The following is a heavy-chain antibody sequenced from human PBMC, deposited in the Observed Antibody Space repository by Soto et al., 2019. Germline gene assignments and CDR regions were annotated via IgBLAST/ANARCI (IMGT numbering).Heavy chain of an antibody. Sequence: SLSLTCPVSGASISSSGYYWSWIRQHPGKGLEWIGYIYYSGSTYYNPSLKSQVTISVDTSKNQFSLKLSSVTAADKAVYYCARVVPAADNWFDPWGQGTLVTVYS. CDR3: ARVVPAADNWFDP. D-gene: IGHD2-2*01. J-gene: IGHJ5*02. CDR2: IYYSGST. V-gene: IGHV4-31*01. CDR1: GASISSSGYY.